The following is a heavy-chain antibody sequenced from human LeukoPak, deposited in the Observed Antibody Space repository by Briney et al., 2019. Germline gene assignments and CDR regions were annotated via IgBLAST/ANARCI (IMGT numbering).Heavy chain of an antibody. Sequence: GGSLRLSCEASGFTFSNFEMNWVRQAPGKGLEWISYITTTGDRIQYADSVKGRFTISRDNAKNSLYLEMNSLRAEDTGVYFCARDTKDYWGQGTLVVVSS. CDR1: GFTFSNFE. CDR3: ARDTKDY. CDR2: ITTTGDRI. V-gene: IGHV3-48*03. J-gene: IGHJ4*02. D-gene: IGHD2-2*01.